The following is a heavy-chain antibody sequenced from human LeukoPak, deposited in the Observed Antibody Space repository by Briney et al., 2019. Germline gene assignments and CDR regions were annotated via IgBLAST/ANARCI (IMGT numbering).Heavy chain of an antibody. CDR1: GGSISSYY. J-gene: IGHJ6*02. Sequence: SSETLSLTCTVSGGSISSYYWSWIRQPPGKGLEGVGYIYYSGSTNYKPYLKSRVTISVYTSKNQFSLKLSSVTAADTAMYYCARAYGYCSSTSCLYYYYGMDVWGQGTTVTVSS. CDR3: ARAYGYCSSTSCLYYYYGMDV. CDR2: IYYSGST. D-gene: IGHD2-2*03. V-gene: IGHV4-59*01.